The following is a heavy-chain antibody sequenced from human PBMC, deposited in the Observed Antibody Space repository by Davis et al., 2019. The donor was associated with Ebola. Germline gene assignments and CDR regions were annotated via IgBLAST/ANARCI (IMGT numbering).Heavy chain of an antibody. Sequence: PSETLSLTCTASDATLMPYYWSWTWQPAGKGLEWVGRIYSIGSTTYNPSLKSRVTMSVDTSKKQVSLKLSSVTAADTAVYYCAREGYYNSSGYPNYFDYWGQGTLVTVSS. CDR3: AREGYYNSSGYPNYFDY. CDR2: IYSIGST. V-gene: IGHV4-4*07. CDR1: DATLMPYY. D-gene: IGHD3-22*01. J-gene: IGHJ4*02.